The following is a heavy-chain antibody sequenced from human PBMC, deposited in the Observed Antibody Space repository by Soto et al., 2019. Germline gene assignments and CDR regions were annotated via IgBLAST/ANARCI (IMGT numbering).Heavy chain of an antibody. CDR2: INHSGST. D-gene: IGHD4-4*01. CDR1: GGSFSGYY. V-gene: IGHV4-34*01. Sequence: SETLSLTCAVYGGSFSGYYWSWIRQPPGKGLEWIGEINHSGSTNYNPSLKSRVTISVDTSKNQFSLKLSSVTAADTAVYYCARGGGVMTTAFPRAVPFDYWGQGTLVTVSS. J-gene: IGHJ4*02. CDR3: ARGGGVMTTAFPRAVPFDY.